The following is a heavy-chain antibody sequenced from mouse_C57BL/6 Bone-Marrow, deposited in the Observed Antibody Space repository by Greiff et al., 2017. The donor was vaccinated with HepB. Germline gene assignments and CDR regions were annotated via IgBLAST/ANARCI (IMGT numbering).Heavy chain of an antibody. D-gene: IGHD1-1*01. CDR3: TGLYYYG. J-gene: IGHJ4*01. CDR2: IDPENGDT. V-gene: IGHV14-4*01. Sequence: EVQLQQSGAELVRPGASVKLSCTASGFNIKDDYMHWVKQRPEQGLEWIGWIDPENGDTEYASKFQGKATITADTSSNTAYLQVSSLTSEDTAVYYCTGLYYYGWGQGTSVTVSS. CDR1: GFNIKDDY.